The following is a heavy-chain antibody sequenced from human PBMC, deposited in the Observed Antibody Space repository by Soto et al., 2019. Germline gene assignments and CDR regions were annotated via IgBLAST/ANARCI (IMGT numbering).Heavy chain of an antibody. Sequence: EVQVLESGGGLVQPGGSLRLSCAATGFTFSDFAMSWVRQAPGKGLEWVSRIYGGGNGPHYADSVKGRVTISRDNSKNTLYLQMNSLRAEDTAVYYCAKMEGMDPWAYSFDYWGQGTRVNVSS. CDR1: GFTFSDFA. J-gene: IGHJ4*02. CDR2: IYGGGNGP. D-gene: IGHD2-2*03. CDR3: AKMEGMDPWAYSFDY. V-gene: IGHV3-23*01.